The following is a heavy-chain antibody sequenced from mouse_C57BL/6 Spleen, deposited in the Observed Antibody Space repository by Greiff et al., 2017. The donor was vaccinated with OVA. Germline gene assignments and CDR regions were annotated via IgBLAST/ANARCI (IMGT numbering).Heavy chain of an antibody. CDR2: IDPSDSYT. CDR1: GYTFTSYW. D-gene: IGHD2-5*01. V-gene: IGHV1-59*01. J-gene: IGHJ1*03. Sequence: VQLQQPGAELVRPGTSVKLSCKASGYTFTSYWMHWVKQRPGQGLEWIGVIDPSDSYTNYNQKFKGKATLTVDTSSSTAYMQLSSLTSEESAVYYGATYYSNYWYFDVWGTGTTVTVSS. CDR3: ATYYSNYWYFDV.